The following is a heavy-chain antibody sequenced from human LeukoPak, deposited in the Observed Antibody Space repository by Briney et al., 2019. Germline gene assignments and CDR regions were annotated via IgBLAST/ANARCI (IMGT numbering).Heavy chain of an antibody. J-gene: IGHJ4*02. CDR2: ISYDGSNK. CDR1: GFTFSSYA. V-gene: IGHV3-30*04. Sequence: PRGSLRLSCAASGFTFSSYAMHWVRQAPGKGLEWVAVISYDGSNKYYADSVKGRFTISRDNSKNTLYLQMNSLRAEDTAVYYCARDAPNDSSGSLDYWGQGTLVTVSS. CDR3: ARDAPNDSSGSLDY. D-gene: IGHD3-22*01.